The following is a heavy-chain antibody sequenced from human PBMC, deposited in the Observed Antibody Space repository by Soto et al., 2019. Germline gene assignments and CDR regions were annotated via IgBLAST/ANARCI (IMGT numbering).Heavy chain of an antibody. V-gene: IGHV1-2*04. D-gene: IGHD5-18*01. CDR1: GYTFTGYY. CDR2: INPNSGGT. CDR3: ARADTAMAPDAFDI. Sequence: GASVKVSCKASGYTFTGYYMHWVRQAPGQGLEWMGWINPNSGGTNYAQKFQGWVTMTRDTSISTAYMELSRLRSDDTAVYYCARADTAMAPDAFDIWGQGTMVTVSS. J-gene: IGHJ3*02.